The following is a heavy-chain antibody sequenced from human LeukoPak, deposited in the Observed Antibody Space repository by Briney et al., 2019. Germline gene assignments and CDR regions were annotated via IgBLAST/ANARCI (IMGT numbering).Heavy chain of an antibody. V-gene: IGHV3-53*01. Sequence: GGSLRLSCAASGFTFSSYSMSWVRQTPGKGLEWLSIIYSDGSTYYADSVKGRFTISRDNSKNTLYFQMNSLRAEDTAVYYCARVVVEAATYDAFDIWGQGTMVTVSS. CDR3: ARVVVEAATYDAFDI. J-gene: IGHJ3*02. CDR1: GFTFSSYS. CDR2: IYSDGST. D-gene: IGHD2-2*01.